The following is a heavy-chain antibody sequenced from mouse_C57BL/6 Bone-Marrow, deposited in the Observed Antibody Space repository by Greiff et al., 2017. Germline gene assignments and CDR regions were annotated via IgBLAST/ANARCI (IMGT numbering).Heavy chain of an antibody. CDR3: ARGYDYDYAMDY. D-gene: IGHD2-4*01. CDR1: GYSFTDYN. J-gene: IGHJ4*01. CDR2: INPNYGTT. V-gene: IGHV1-39*01. Sequence: VQLMESGPELVKPGASVKISCKASGYSFTDYNMNWVKQTNGKSLEWIGVINPNYGTTSYNQKFKGKATLTADQSSSTAYMQLNSLTSEDSAVYYCARGYDYDYAMDYGGQGTSVTVSS.